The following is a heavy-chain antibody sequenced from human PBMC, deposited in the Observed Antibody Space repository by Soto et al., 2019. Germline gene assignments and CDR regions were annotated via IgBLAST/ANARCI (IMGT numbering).Heavy chain of an antibody. V-gene: IGHV3-23*01. J-gene: IGHJ4*02. CDR1: GFTFDSYA. D-gene: IGHD5-18*01. Sequence: GGSLRLSCAASGFTFDSYAMSWVRQAPGKGLEWVSTVSGSGGSTYYADSVKGRFTISRDNSKNTLYLQMNSLRAEDTAVYYCAKDYREYNYGVFDYWGQGTLVTVSS. CDR3: AKDYREYNYGVFDY. CDR2: VSGSGGST.